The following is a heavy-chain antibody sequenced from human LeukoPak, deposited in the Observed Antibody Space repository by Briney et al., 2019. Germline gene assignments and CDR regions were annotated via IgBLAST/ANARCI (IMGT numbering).Heavy chain of an antibody. J-gene: IGHJ4*02. Sequence: PGGSLRLSCAASGFTFSSYGMNWVRQAPGKGLEWVSYISHSSSTIYYADSGKGRFTISRDNAKNSLYLQMNSLRAEDTAVYYCAREHTPFGSGCTAAYWGQGTLVTVSS. CDR1: GFTFSSYG. V-gene: IGHV3-48*01. CDR2: ISHSSSTI. D-gene: IGHD6-19*01. CDR3: AREHTPFGSGCTAAY.